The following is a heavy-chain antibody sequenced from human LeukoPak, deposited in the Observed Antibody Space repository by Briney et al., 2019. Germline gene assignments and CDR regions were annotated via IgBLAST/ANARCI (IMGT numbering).Heavy chain of an antibody. CDR2: INHSGST. J-gene: IGHJ4*02. V-gene: IGHV4-34*01. CDR1: GGSFSGYY. CDR3: ARRLVLGFIGY. D-gene: IGHD6-19*01. Sequence: SETLSLTCAVYGGSFSGYYWSWIRQPPGKGLEWIGEINHSGSTNYNPSLKSRVTISVDTSKNQFSLKLSSVTAADTAVYYCARRLVLGFIGYWGQGTLVTVSS.